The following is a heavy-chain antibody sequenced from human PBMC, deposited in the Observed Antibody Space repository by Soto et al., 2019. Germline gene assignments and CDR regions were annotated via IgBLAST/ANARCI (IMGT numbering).Heavy chain of an antibody. CDR3: ARERREGHNFNY. V-gene: IGHV3-48*02. CDR2: ISSSSTTI. J-gene: IGHJ4*02. CDR1: GFTFSSYS. Sequence: EVQLMESGGGLVQPGGSLRLSCVASGFTFSSYSMNWVRQAPGKGLEWISYISSSSTTIYYADSVKGRFTISRDDAKNSLYLQMNSLRDEDTAVYHCARERREGHNFNYWGQGTLVTVSS.